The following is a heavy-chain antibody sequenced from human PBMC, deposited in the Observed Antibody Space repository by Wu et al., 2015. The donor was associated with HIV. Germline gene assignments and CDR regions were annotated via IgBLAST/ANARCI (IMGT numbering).Heavy chain of an antibody. CDR1: GYTFASYA. Sequence: QVQLVQSGAEVKRPGASVKVSCKASGYTFASYAINWVRQATGQGLEWMGWMNPRSGNTGYAQKFQGRVTMTRDTSIYTANMELSSLRSEDTAVYYCARQRAYTSGWYIFDYWGQGTLVTVSS. CDR3: ARQRAYTSGWYIFDY. CDR2: MNPRSGNT. V-gene: IGHV1-8*02. D-gene: IGHD6-19*01. J-gene: IGHJ4*02.